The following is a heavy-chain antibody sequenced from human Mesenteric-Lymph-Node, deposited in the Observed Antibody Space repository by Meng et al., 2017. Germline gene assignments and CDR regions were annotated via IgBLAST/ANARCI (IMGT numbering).Heavy chain of an antibody. CDR3: AAYHYDSSGYYPDY. CDR1: GGSFSTYY. V-gene: IGHV4-34*01. D-gene: IGHD3-22*01. Sequence: QGQLSHWGAGLLKPSGTLSLTCAVYGGSFSTYYWTWIRQPPGKGLEWIGEINHRGSTNYNTSLKSRVTMSVDTSKNQLSLKLSSVTAADTAVYYCAAYHYDSSGYYPDYWGQGTLVTVSS. CDR2: INHRGST. J-gene: IGHJ4*02.